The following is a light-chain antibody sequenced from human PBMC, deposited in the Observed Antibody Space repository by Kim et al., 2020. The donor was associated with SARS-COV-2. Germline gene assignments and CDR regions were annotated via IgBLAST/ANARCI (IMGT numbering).Light chain of an antibody. V-gene: IGLV6-57*03. CDR1: RGSIARSH. J-gene: IGLJ3*02. CDR2: EDN. CDR3: QSYDSSNGV. Sequence: SVASSCTRSRGSIARSHVQWYQQRPASAPTTVIYEDNQRPAGVPARFSGSIDSSANSASLTIAGLKTEDEADYYWQSYDSSNGVFGGGTQLTVL.